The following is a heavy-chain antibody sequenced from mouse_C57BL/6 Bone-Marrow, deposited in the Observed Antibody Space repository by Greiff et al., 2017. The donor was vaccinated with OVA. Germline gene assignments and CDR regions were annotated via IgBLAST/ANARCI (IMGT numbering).Heavy chain of an antibody. CDR1: GFYIKNTY. D-gene: IGHD2-3*01. CDR2: IDPANGNT. CDR3: ASIYDVYYVPYVDV. J-gene: IGHJ1*03. Sequence: EVQLVESVAELVRPGASVKLSCTASGFYIKNTYMHWVKQRPEQGLEWLGRIDPANGNTKYAPKFQVKATITADTSSNTAYLPLSSLTSEDTAIYFCASIYDVYYVPYVDVWGTGTTVTVSS. V-gene: IGHV14-3*01.